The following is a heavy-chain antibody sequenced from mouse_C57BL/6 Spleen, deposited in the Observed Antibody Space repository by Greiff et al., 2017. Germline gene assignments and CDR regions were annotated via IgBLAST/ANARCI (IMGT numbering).Heavy chain of an antibody. CDR1: GFSLTSYG. J-gene: IGHJ4*01. D-gene: IGHD1-1*01. CDR2: IWSDGST. Sequence: VQLKESGPGLVAPSQSLSITCTVSGFSLTSYGVHWVRQPPGKGLEWLVVIWSDGSTTYNSALKSRLSISKDNSKSQVFLKMNSLQTDDTAMYYCARHDYGSHYAMDYWGQGTSVTVSS. V-gene: IGHV2-6-1*01. CDR3: ARHDYGSHYAMDY.